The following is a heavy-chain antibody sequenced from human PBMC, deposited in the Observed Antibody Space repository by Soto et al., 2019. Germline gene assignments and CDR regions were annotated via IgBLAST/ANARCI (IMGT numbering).Heavy chain of an antibody. J-gene: IGHJ6*02. V-gene: IGHV2-70*13. CDR2: IERDDDDK. Sequence: SGPTLVNPTETLTLTCTFSGFSLTSPGMWVSWIRQPPGKALEWLALIERDDDDKYYSTSLKTRLTISKDTRKNQVVLTMANMDPADTGTYYCARSIRGPRRFNGMDVWGQGTTVTVSS. CDR1: GFSLTSPGMW. CDR3: ARSIRGPRRFNGMDV. D-gene: IGHD1-20*01.